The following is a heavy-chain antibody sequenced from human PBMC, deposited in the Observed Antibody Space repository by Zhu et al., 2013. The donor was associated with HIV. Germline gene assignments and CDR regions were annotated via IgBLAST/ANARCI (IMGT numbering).Heavy chain of an antibody. CDR3: ARVYSSPTKKWVGEVKYYFDL. V-gene: IGHV4-39*07. CDR2: IYYSGST. CDR1: GGSISSSSYY. Sequence: QLQESGPGLVKPSETLSLTCTVSGGSISSSSYYWGWIRQPPGKGLEWIGSIYYSGSTYYNPSLKSRITMSVDTSKNQFSLNLSSVTAADTAVYYCARVYSSPTKKWVGEVKYYFDLWGRGNPGHRLI. D-gene: IGHD3-10*01. J-gene: IGHJ4*02.